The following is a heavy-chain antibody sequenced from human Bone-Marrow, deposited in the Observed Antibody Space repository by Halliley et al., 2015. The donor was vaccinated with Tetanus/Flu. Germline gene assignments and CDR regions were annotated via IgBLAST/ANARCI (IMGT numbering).Heavy chain of an antibody. CDR2: IYYRGST. D-gene: IGHD4-17*01. J-gene: IGHJ5*02. V-gene: IGHV4-39*01. CDR1: GGSITSANYY. Sequence: TLSLTCTVSGGSITSANYYWGWIRQSPGKGLEWIGTIYYRGSTYYNPSLKSRVTISVDTSNNQFSLKLSSVTAADTAVYYCARRVSGDYLPYIHWFDPWGQGTLVAVSS. CDR3: ARRVSGDYLPYIHWFDP.